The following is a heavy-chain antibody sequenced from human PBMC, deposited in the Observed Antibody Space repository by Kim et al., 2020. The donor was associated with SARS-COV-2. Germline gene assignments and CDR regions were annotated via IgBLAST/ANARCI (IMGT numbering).Heavy chain of an antibody. D-gene: IGHD2-15*01. CDR2: IWYDGSNK. V-gene: IGHV3-33*01. CDR3: AREDMVAPDY. Sequence: WGSLRLSCAASGFTFRSYGLHWVRQAPGKGLEWVAVIWYDGSNKYYAHSVKGRFTISRDNSKNTLYLQMNSLRAEDTAVYYCAREDMVAPDYWGQGTRVTVSS. J-gene: IGHJ4*02. CDR1: GFTFRSYG.